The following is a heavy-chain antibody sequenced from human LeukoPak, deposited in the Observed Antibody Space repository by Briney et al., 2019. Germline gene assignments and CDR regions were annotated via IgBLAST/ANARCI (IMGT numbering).Heavy chain of an antibody. CDR1: GFTFSSNW. Sequence: GGSLRLSCAASGFTFSSNWMSWVRQAPGKGLEWVANIKEDGSEKYYVDSVKGRFTISRDNAKNSLYLHMDSLRAEDTAVYFCTRGGVDYWGQGTLVTVSS. CDR3: TRGGVDY. J-gene: IGHJ4*02. V-gene: IGHV3-7*01. D-gene: IGHD3-10*01. CDR2: IKEDGSEK.